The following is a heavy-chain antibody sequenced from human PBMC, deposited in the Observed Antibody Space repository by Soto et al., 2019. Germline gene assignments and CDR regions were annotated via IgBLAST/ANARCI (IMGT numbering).Heavy chain of an antibody. CDR2: IYSGGST. J-gene: IGHJ6*02. CDR3: ASPLYIVASYTVTTPNNGMDV. CDR1: GFTVSSNY. Sequence: GGSLRLSCAASGFTVSSNYMSWVRQAPGKGLEWVSVIYSGGSTYYADSVKGRFTISRDNSKNTLYLQMNSLRAEDTAVYYCASPLYIVASYTVTTPNNGMDVWGQGTTVTVSS. V-gene: IGHV3-66*01. D-gene: IGHD4-17*01.